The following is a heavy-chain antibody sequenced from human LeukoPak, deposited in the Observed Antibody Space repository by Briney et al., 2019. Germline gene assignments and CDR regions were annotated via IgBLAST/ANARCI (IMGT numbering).Heavy chain of an antibody. V-gene: IGHV1-8*01. CDR3: ARKSTPTSGWTPSDY. Sequence: FQGRVTMTRNTSISTAYMELSSLRSEDTAVYYCARKSTPTSGWTPSDYWGQGTLVTVSS. D-gene: IGHD6-19*01. J-gene: IGHJ4*02.